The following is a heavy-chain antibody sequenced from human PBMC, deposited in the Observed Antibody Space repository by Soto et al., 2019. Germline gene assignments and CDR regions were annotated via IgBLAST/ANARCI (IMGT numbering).Heavy chain of an antibody. V-gene: IGHV3-73*01. J-gene: IGHJ6*02. CDR2: IRSKANSYAT. CDR3: TSPGIAAAGTMGAERYYYYYYGMDV. CDR1: GFTFSGSA. D-gene: IGHD6-13*01. Sequence: GGSLRLSCAASGFTFSGSAMHWVRQASGKGLEWVGRIRSKANSYATAYAASVKGRFTISRDDSKNTAYLQMNSLKTEDTAVYYCTSPGIAAAGTMGAERYYYYYYGMDVWGQGTTVTVSS.